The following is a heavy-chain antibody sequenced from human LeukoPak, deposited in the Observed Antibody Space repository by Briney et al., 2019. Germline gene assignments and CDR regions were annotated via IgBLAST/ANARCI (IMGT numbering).Heavy chain of an antibody. CDR2: IYYSGST. D-gene: IGHD3-10*01. J-gene: IGHJ4*02. Sequence: SETLSLTCTVSGGSISSYYWSWIRQPPGKGLEWIGYIYYSGSTNYNPSLKSRVTISVDTSKNQFSLKLSSVTAADTAVYYCARDGSTYGSGSYGYFDYWGQGTLVTVSS. V-gene: IGHV4-59*01. CDR3: ARDGSTYGSGSYGYFDY. CDR1: GGSISSYY.